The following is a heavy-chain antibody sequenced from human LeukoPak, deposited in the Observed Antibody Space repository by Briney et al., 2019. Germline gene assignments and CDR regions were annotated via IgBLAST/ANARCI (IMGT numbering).Heavy chain of an antibody. CDR2: IRYDGSNK. V-gene: IGHV3-30*02. CDR3: AKGEASTYYFDY. Sequence: GGSLRLSCAASGSTFSSYGMHWVRQAPGKGLEWVAFIRYDGSNKYYADSVKGRFTISRDNSKNTLYLRMNSLRAEDTAVYYCAKGEASTYYFDYWGQGTLVTVSS. J-gene: IGHJ4*02. CDR1: GSTFSSYG.